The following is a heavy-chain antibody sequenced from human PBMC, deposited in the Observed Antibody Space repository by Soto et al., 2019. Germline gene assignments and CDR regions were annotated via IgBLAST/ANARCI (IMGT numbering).Heavy chain of an antibody. CDR1: GFTFSSYG. CDR3: ARKLRPLQSPPRLQETYGMDV. V-gene: IGHV3-33*01. CDR2: IWYDGSNK. J-gene: IGHJ6*02. D-gene: IGHD3-16*01. Sequence: GGSLRLPCAASGFTFSSYGMHWVRQAPGKGLEWVAVIWYDGSNKYYADSVKGRFTISRDNSKNTLYLQMNSLRAEDTAVYYCARKLRPLQSPPRLQETYGMDVWGQGTRVTVSS.